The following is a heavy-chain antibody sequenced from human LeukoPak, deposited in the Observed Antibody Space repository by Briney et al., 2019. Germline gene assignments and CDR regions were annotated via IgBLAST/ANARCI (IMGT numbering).Heavy chain of an antibody. CDR1: GFTFSSYS. V-gene: IGHV3-21*01. Sequence: GGSLRLSCAASGFTFSSYSMNWVRQAPGKGLEWVSSISSSSSYIYYADSVKGRFTISRDNAKNSLYLQMNSLRAEDTAVYYCARVYAENWYFDLWGRGTLLTVSS. CDR2: ISSSSSYI. CDR3: ARVYAENWYFDL. D-gene: IGHD2-8*01. J-gene: IGHJ2*01.